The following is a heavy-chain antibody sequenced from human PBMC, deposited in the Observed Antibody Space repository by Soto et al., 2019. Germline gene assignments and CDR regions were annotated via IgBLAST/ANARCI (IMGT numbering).Heavy chain of an antibody. CDR3: ARESNCGGDCDFDY. Sequence: EVQLVESGGGLVKPGGSLRLSCAASGFTFSSYSMNWVRQAPGKGLEWVSSISSSSSYIYYADSVKGRFTISRDNAKNSLYLQMNSLRAEDTAVYYCARESNCGGDCDFDYWGQGTLVTVSS. CDR2: ISSSSSYI. V-gene: IGHV3-21*01. D-gene: IGHD2-21*02. J-gene: IGHJ4*02. CDR1: GFTFSSYS.